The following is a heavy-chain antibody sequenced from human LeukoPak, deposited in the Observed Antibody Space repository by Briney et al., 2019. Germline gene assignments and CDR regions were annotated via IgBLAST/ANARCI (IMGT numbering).Heavy chain of an antibody. CDR2: ISSSSSTI. D-gene: IGHD6-13*01. J-gene: IGHJ4*02. Sequence: PGGSLRLSCAASGFTFSSYSMNWVRQAPGKGLEWVSYISSSSSTIYYADSVKGRFTISRDNAKNSLYLQMNSLRAEDTAVYYCARGIKAASPLTYYWGQGTLVTVSS. V-gene: IGHV3-48*01. CDR3: ARGIKAASPLTYY. CDR1: GFTFSSYS.